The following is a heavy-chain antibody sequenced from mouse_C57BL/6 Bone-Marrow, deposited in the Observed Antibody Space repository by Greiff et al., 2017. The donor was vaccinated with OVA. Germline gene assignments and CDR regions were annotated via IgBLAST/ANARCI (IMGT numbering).Heavy chain of an antibody. Sequence: VQLQQSGAELVKPGASVKISCKASGYAFSSYWMNWVKQRPGKGLEWIGQIYPGDGDTNYNGKFKGKATLTADKSSSTAYMQLSSLTSEDSAVYFCAVHYYGSSLWYFDVWGTGTTVTVSS. CDR3: AVHYYGSSLWYFDV. CDR1: GYAFSSYW. CDR2: IYPGDGDT. D-gene: IGHD1-1*01. J-gene: IGHJ1*03. V-gene: IGHV1-80*01.